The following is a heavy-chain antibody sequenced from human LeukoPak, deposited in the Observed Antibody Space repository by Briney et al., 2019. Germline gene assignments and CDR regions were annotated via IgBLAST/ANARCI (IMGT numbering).Heavy chain of an antibody. CDR2: IYHSGST. Sequence: PSETLSLTCTVSGYSISSGYYWGWIRQPPGKGLEWIGSIYHSGSTYYNPSLKSRVTISVDTSKNQFSLKLSSVTAADTAVYYCARDAADSSGYSFYAFDIWGQGTMVTVSS. D-gene: IGHD3-22*01. CDR1: GYSISSGYY. CDR3: ARDAADSSGYSFYAFDI. V-gene: IGHV4-38-2*02. J-gene: IGHJ3*02.